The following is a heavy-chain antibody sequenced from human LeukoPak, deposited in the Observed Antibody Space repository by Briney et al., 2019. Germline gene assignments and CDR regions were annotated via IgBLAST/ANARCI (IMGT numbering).Heavy chain of an antibody. CDR3: GQVGGNSNS. CDR1: RGSLSSEILY. V-gene: IGHV4-31*03. D-gene: IGHD4-23*01. CDR2: IINSMCT. J-gene: IGHJ4*02. Sequence: SRTLSHSRSLPRGSLSSEILYWKWIRQHPGKGREWSGSIINSMCTSYNPSLESRLTTSVDTSENQFFLKMSSVTPADTAMYYCGQVGGNSNSWGQGILVTVSS.